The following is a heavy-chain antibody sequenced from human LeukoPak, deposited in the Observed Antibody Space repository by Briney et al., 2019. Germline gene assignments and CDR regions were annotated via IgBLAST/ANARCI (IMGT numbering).Heavy chain of an antibody. CDR1: GYTFTIYY. Sequence: GASVKVSCKASGYTFTIYYMHWVRQAPGQGLEWMGRIIPIFGTANYAQKFQGRVTITTDESTSTAYMELSSLRSEDTAVYYCARGPATYSSPYYYYMDVWGKGTTVTVSS. CDR3: ARGPATYSSPYYYYMDV. V-gene: IGHV1-69*05. J-gene: IGHJ6*03. CDR2: IIPIFGTA. D-gene: IGHD3-22*01.